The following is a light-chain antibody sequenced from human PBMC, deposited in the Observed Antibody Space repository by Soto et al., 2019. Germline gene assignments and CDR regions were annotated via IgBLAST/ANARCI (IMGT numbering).Light chain of an antibody. Sequence: EIVLTQSPATLSLSPGERATLSCRARQSVKSNYLAWYQQKPGQAPRLLIYGASSRATGIPDSFSGSGSGTDFTLSISRLDPADFAVYYCQQYGSSQYTFGQGTKLEIK. CDR2: GAS. V-gene: IGKV3-20*01. CDR3: QQYGSSQYT. CDR1: QSVKSNY. J-gene: IGKJ2*01.